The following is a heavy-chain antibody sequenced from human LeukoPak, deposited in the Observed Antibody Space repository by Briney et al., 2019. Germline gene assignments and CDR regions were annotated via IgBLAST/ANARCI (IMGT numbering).Heavy chain of an antibody. V-gene: IGHV1-69*13. CDR1: GGTFSSYA. Sequence: SVKVSCKASGGTFSSYAISWVRQAPGQGLEWMGGIIPIFGTANYAQKFQGRVTITADESTSTAYMELSSLRSEDTAVYYCVRDRDYYDSSGYLHYWGQGTLVTVSS. CDR3: VRDRDYYDSSGYLHY. CDR2: IIPIFGTA. D-gene: IGHD3-22*01. J-gene: IGHJ4*02.